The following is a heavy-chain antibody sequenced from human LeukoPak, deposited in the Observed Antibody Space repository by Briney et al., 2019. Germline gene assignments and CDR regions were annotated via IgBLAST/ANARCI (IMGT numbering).Heavy chain of an antibody. V-gene: IGHV3-48*01. J-gene: IGHJ5*02. Sequence: GGSLRLSCAASGFTFSSYSMNWVRQAPGKGLEWVSYISSSSSSTIYYADSVKGRFTISRDNAKNSPYLQMNSLRAEDTAVYYCARGGGGFWFDPWGQGTLVTVSS. CDR2: ISSSSSSTI. CDR3: ARGGGGFWFDP. CDR1: GFTFSSYS.